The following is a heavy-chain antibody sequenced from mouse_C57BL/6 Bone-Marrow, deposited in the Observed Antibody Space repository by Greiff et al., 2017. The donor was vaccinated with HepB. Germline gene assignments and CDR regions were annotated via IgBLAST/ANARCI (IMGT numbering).Heavy chain of an antibody. Sequence: QVQLKQPGAELVKPGASVKMSCKASGYTFTSYWITWVKQRPGQGLERIGDIYPGSGSTNYNEKFKSKATLTVDTSSSTAYMQLSSLTSEDSAVYYCAREKGWLPLFAYWGQGTLVTVSA. CDR1: GYTFTSYW. CDR2: IYPGSGST. D-gene: IGHD2-3*01. CDR3: AREKGWLPLFAY. J-gene: IGHJ3*01. V-gene: IGHV1-55*01.